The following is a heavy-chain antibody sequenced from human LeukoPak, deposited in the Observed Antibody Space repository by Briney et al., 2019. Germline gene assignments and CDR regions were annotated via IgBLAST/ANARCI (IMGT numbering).Heavy chain of an antibody. Sequence: ASVKVSCKASGYTFTGYYKHWVRQAPGQGLEWMGWINPNSGGTNYAQKFQGRVTMTRDTSISTAYMELSRLRSDDTAVYYCARDQWERSFFEYWGQGTLVTVSS. CDR1: GYTFTGYY. J-gene: IGHJ4*02. CDR3: ARDQWERSFFEY. CDR2: INPNSGGT. V-gene: IGHV1-2*02. D-gene: IGHD1-1*01.